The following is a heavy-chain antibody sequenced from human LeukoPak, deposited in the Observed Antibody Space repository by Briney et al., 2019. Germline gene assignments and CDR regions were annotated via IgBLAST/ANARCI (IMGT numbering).Heavy chain of an antibody. CDR2: INGKGSST. D-gene: IGHD1-26*01. CDR1: GFTLDDYA. Sequence: GGSLRLSCTASGFTLDDYAMNWVRQAPGRGLEWVAGINGKGSSTTYVDSVNDGFTISRDNTKNSLSLQMSSLRAGDTALYHCARGRLRLGSFSLNYLYGMDVGGQGPTVTVSS. V-gene: IGHV3-20*01. CDR3: ARGRLRLGSFSLNYLYGMDV. J-gene: IGHJ6*02.